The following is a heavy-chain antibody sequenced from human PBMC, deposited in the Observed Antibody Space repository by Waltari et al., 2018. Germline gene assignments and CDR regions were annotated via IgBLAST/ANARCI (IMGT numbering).Heavy chain of an antibody. CDR2: IYWNDDK. CDR1: GFSLSTSGVG. J-gene: IGHJ2*01. D-gene: IGHD2-21*02. CDR3: AHRVTQGWYFDL. V-gene: IGHV2-5*01. Sequence: QITLKESGPTLVKPTQTLTLTCTFSGFSLSTSGVGVGWIRQPPGKALEWLALIYWNDDKRYSPSLKSRLTITKDTSKNQVVLTMTNMDPVDTATYYCAHRVTQGWYFDLWGRGTLVTVSS.